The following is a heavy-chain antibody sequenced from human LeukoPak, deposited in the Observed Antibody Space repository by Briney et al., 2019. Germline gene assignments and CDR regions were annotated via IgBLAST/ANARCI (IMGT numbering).Heavy chain of an antibody. CDR3: ARDPGCGYSGYDPEYDY. V-gene: IGHV1-18*01. CDR1: GYTFTSYG. Sequence: ASVKVSCKASGYTFTSYGISCVRQAPGQGLEWMGWISAHNGNTNYAQKLQGRVTMTTDTSTSTAYMERRSLRSDDTAVYYCARDPGCGYSGYDPEYDYWGQGTLVTVSS. J-gene: IGHJ4*02. CDR2: ISAHNGNT. D-gene: IGHD5-12*01.